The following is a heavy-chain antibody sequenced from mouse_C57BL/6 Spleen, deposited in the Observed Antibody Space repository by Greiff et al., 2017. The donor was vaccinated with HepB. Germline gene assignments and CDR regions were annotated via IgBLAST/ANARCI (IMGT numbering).Heavy chain of an antibody. D-gene: IGHD1-1*01. CDR1: GFTFSSYA. CDR2: ISDGGSYT. Sequence: EVHLVESGGGLVKPGGSLKLSCAASGFTFSSYAMSWVRQTPEKRLEWVATISDGGSYTYYPDNVKGRFTISRDNAKNNLYLQMSHLKSEDTAMYYCARDGNYGSRAWFAYWGQGTLVTVSA. J-gene: IGHJ3*01. CDR3: ARDGNYGSRAWFAY. V-gene: IGHV5-4*01.